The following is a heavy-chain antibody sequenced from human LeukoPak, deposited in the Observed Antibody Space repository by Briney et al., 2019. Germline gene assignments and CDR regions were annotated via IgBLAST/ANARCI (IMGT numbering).Heavy chain of an antibody. CDR1: GFTFSNAW. Sequence: MTGGSLRLSCAASGFTFSNAWMSWVRQAPGKGLEWVGRIKSKTDGGTTDYAAPVKGRFTISRDDSKNTLYLQMNSLKTEDTAVYYCFPGSGSSPDYWGQGTLVTVSS. D-gene: IGHD3-10*01. CDR3: FPGSGSSPDY. V-gene: IGHV3-15*01. J-gene: IGHJ4*02. CDR2: IKSKTDGGTT.